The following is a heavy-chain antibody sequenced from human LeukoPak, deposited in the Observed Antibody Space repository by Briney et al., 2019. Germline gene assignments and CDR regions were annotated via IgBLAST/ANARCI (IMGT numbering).Heavy chain of an antibody. CDR2: IRSSGST. D-gene: IGHD3-10*01. CDR3: LRSHGAY. CDR1: GGSISSSGYL. Sequence: SETLSLTCTVFGGSISSSGYLWGWIRQPPGKGLELIGNIRSSGSTFYNPSLKSRVTISEDTSKNQFSLNLSSVTAADTAVYYCLRSHGAYWGQGTLVTVSS. J-gene: IGHJ4*02. V-gene: IGHV4-39*01.